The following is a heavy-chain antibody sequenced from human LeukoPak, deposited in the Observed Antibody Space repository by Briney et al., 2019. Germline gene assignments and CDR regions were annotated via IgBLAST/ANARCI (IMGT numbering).Heavy chain of an antibody. Sequence: GGSLRLSCAVSGFTFRNYWLSWVRQAPGKGLEWVSGISGGGGSTYYADSVKGRFTISRDNSKNTLYLQMNSLRAEDTAVYYCAIGVYFPSYYFNSWGRGTLVTVSS. CDR2: ISGGGGST. CDR1: GFTFRNYW. V-gene: IGHV3-23*01. CDR3: AIGVYFPSYYFNS. J-gene: IGHJ4*02. D-gene: IGHD3-9*01.